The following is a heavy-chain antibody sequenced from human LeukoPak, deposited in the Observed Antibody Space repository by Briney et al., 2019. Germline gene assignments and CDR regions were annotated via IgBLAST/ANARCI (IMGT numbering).Heavy chain of an antibody. V-gene: IGHV4-59*01. CDR3: ARDLNY. CDR1: GGSISSYY. J-gene: IGHJ4*02. Sequence: SETLSLTCTVSGGSISSYYWSWIRQPPGKGLEWIGYIYYSGSTNYNPSLKSRVTISVDTSKNQFSLKLSSVTAADTAVYYCARDLNYWGQGTLVTVSS. CDR2: IYYSGST.